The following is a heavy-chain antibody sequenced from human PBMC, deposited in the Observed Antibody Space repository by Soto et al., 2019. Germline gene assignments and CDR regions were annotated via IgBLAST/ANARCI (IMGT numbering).Heavy chain of an antibody. Sequence: EVQLVESGGGFVQPGGSLRLSCRDPGFTFSGAWMHWVRQAPGKGLDWVSRIDPYDTGISYADSVKGRFTIPRDNAKSTLYLQMNSLGPEDTAGPHCTRATRGARDYWGQGPLVTVSS. CDR3: TRATRGARDY. CDR1: GFTFSGAW. V-gene: IGHV3-74*01. J-gene: IGHJ4*02. D-gene: IGHD1-1*01. CDR2: IDPYDTGI.